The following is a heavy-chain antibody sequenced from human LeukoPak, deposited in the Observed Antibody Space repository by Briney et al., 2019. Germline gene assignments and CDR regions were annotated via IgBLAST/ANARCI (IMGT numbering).Heavy chain of an antibody. V-gene: IGHV3-33*01. Sequence: GRSLRLSCAASGFTFSSYGIHWVRQAPGKGLEWVAVIWYDGSNKFYADSVKGRFTISRDSAKNSLFLQMNSLRAEDTAVYYCARDQWRLFDYWGQGTLVTVSS. CDR3: ARDQWRLFDY. D-gene: IGHD2-21*02. CDR2: IWYDGSNK. CDR1: GFTFSSYG. J-gene: IGHJ4*02.